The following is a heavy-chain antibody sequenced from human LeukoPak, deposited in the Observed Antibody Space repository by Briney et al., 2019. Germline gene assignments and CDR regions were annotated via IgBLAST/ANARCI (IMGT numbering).Heavy chain of an antibody. V-gene: IGHV3-30*18. J-gene: IGHJ4*02. D-gene: IGHD1-26*01. CDR3: AKNGACGSCFDY. CDR2: ISYDGSNK. CDR1: GFMFSSNW. Sequence: AGGSLRLSCAASGFMFSSNWMSWVRLAPGKGLEWVAVISYDGSNKYYADSLKGRFTISRDNSKNTLYLQMNSLRAEDTAVYYWAKNGACGSCFDYWGQETMVTVSP.